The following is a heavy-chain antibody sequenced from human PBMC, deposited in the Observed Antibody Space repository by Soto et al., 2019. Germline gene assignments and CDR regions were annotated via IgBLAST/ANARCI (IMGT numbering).Heavy chain of an antibody. Sequence: QVQLQESGPGLVKPSGTLSLTCAVSGGSISSSNWWSWVRQPPGKGLEWIGEIYHSGSTNYNPSLKSRVTISVDKSKDPFSLKLSSVPAADTAVYYCAGDSGGWYGGGNWFDPWGQGTLVTVSS. CDR1: GGSISSSNW. V-gene: IGHV4-4*02. J-gene: IGHJ5*02. CDR3: AGDSGGWYGGGNWFDP. CDR2: IYHSGST. D-gene: IGHD6-19*01.